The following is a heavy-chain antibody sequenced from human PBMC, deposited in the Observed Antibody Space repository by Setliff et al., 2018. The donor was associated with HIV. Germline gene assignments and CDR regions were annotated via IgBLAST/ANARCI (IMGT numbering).Heavy chain of an antibody. D-gene: IGHD3-16*01. CDR3: ARWGEPAQRGFDI. CDR1: GGSISSGTYY. V-gene: IGHV4-61*09. CDR2: IYTSGST. J-gene: IGHJ3*02. Sequence: PSETLSLTCTVSGGSISSGTYYWSWIRQPAGKGLEWIGHIYTSGSTNYNPALKSRLTISVDTSKNQFSLKLSSVTAADTAVYYCARWGEPAQRGFDIWGQGTMVT.